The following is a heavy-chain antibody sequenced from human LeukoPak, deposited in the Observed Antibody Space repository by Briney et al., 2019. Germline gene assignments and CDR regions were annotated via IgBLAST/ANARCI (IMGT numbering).Heavy chain of an antibody. CDR1: GFTFSNYW. CDR3: ARASYYDFWSGYYSAFDI. V-gene: IGHV3-7*01. Sequence: PGGSLRLSCEASGFTFSNYWMSWVRQAPGKGLEWVANIKQDGNEKYYVDSVKGRFTISRDNAKNSLYLQMNSLRAEDTAVYYCARASYYDFWSGYYSAFDIWGQGTMVTVSS. J-gene: IGHJ3*02. CDR2: IKQDGNEK. D-gene: IGHD3-3*01.